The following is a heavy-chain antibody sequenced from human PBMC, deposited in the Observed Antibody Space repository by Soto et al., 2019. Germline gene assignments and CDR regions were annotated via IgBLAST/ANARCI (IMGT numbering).Heavy chain of an antibody. CDR3: AKDGATIFGVVISRTLDY. V-gene: IGHV3-23*01. CDR1: GFTFSSYA. Sequence: GGALRLSCAASGFTFSSYAMSWVRQAPGKGLEWVSAISGSGGSTYYADSVKGRFTISRDNSKNTLYLQVNSLRAEDTAVYYCAKDGATIFGVVISRTLDYWGQGTLVTISS. CDR2: ISGSGGST. J-gene: IGHJ4*02. D-gene: IGHD3-3*01.